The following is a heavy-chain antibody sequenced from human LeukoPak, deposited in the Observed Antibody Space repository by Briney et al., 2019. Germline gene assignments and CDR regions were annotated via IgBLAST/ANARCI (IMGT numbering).Heavy chain of an antibody. V-gene: IGHV3-23*01. J-gene: IGHJ4*02. CDR3: AKRSKLSCSSTSCPLDY. CDR1: GFTFNNYL. CDR2: ISDSGGVT. D-gene: IGHD2-2*01. Sequence: GGSLRLSCAASGFTFNNYLMTWVRQPPGKGLEWVSGISDSGGVTYYADSVKGRFAVSRDNSKNTLYLQMSSLRAEDTAVYYCAKRSKLSCSSTSCPLDYWGQGTLVTVSS.